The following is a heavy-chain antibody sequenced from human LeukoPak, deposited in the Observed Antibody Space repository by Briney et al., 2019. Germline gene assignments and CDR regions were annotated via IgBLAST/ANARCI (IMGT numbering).Heavy chain of an antibody. V-gene: IGHV1-8*01. CDR2: MNPNSGNT. CDR1: GYTFTSYD. J-gene: IGHJ3*02. D-gene: IGHD3-22*01. Sequence: ASVKVSCKASGYTFTSYDINWVRQATGQGLEWMGWMNPNSGNTGYAQKFQGRVTMTRNTSISTAYMELSSLRSEDTAVYYCARVSAGGYYYDSSGYYRALDIWGQGTMVTVSS. CDR3: ARVSAGGYYYDSSGYYRALDI.